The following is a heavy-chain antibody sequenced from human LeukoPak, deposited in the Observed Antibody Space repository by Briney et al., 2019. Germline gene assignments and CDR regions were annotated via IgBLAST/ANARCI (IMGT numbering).Heavy chain of an antibody. V-gene: IGHV3-30*02. D-gene: IGHD4-23*01. CDR3: ARASPAVAAFDY. Sequence: PGGSLRLSCAASGFTFSSYGMHWVRQAPGKGLEWVAFIRYDGSNKYYADSVKGRFTISRDNSKNTLYLQMNSLRAEDTAVYYCARASPAVAAFDYWGQGTLVTVSS. CDR2: IRYDGSNK. CDR1: GFTFSSYG. J-gene: IGHJ4*02.